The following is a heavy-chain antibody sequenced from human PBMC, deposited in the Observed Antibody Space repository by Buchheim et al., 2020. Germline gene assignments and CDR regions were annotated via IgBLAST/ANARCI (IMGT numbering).Heavy chain of an antibody. CDR2: IWFDGINK. J-gene: IGHJ4*02. Sequence: QVQLVESGGGMVQPGGSLRLSCVPSGFSFSGFGMHWVRQAPGKGLEWVAVIWFDGINKYYADSVKGRFTISRDNSKNTLYLQMNSLRDDDTALYYCATAGSHHQLDYWGQGT. D-gene: IGHD3-10*01. CDR3: ATAGSHHQLDY. CDR1: GFSFSGFG. V-gene: IGHV3-33*01.